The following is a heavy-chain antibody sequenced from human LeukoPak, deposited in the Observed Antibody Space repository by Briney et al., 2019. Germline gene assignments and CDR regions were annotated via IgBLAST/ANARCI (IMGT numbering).Heavy chain of an antibody. Sequence: GGSLRLSCAASGFSSNYMSWVRQAPGKGLEWVSVIYSGDSTYYADSVKGRFTISRDISKNTLYLQMNSLRPEDTAVYHCARDLRDATGYWGQGTLVTVSS. J-gene: IGHJ4*02. CDR1: GFSSNY. CDR2: IYSGDST. CDR3: ARDLRDATGY. D-gene: IGHD1-14*01. V-gene: IGHV3-66*02.